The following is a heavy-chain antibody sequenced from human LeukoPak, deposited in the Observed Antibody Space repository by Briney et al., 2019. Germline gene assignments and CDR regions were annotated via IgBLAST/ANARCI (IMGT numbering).Heavy chain of an antibody. V-gene: IGHV4-28*01. CDR1: GYSISSNTW. CDR3: ARYGSRSEEGWFDP. CDR2: IYYTGNT. D-gene: IGHD3-10*01. Sequence: PSDTLSLTCDVSGYSISSNTWWGWIRQPPGKGLEWIGYIYYTGNTHYNTSLKSRVSMSVDTSENQFSLELRSVTAVDTAVYYCARYGSRSEEGWFDPWGQGTLVTVSS. J-gene: IGHJ5*02.